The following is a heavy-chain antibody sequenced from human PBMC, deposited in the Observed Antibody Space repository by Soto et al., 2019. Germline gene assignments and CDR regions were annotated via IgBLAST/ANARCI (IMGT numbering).Heavy chain of an antibody. V-gene: IGHV1-58*01. CDR3: AADANSGDWYFDL. CDR1: GSTFSGSA. J-gene: IGHJ2*01. CDR2: MVVGSADT. Sequence: SVKVSCKASGSTFSGSAVQWVRLTRGQRLEWIGWMVVGSADTHYAQKFHERVTISRDMSTNTAYMALSGLSSEDTAVYYCAADANSGDWYFDLWGRGTLVTVS. D-gene: IGHD2-21*01.